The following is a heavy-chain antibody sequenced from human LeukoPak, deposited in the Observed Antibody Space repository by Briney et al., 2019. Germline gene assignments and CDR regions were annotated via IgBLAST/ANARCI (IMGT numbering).Heavy chain of an antibody. CDR1: GGSISSNSYY. J-gene: IGHJ3*02. V-gene: IGHV4-39*07. CDR3: ASSEPPCGSVFDAFDI. D-gene: IGHD3-10*01. Sequence: SETLSLTCAVSGGSISSNSYYWGWIRQPPGKGLEGIGSIYYSGSTYYNPSLKSRVTISVDTSKNQFSLKLSSVTAADTAVYYCASSEPPCGSVFDAFDIWGQGTMVTVSS. CDR2: IYYSGST.